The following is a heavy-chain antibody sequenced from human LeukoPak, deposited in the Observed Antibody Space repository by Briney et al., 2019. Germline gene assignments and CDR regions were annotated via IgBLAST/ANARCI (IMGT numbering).Heavy chain of an antibody. V-gene: IGHV3-23*01. Sequence: GGSLRLSCAASGFTFSSYAMSWVRQAPGKGLEWVSAISGSGGSAYYADSVKGRFTISRDNAKNSLYLQMNSLRAEDTAVYYCARGNLSPFDYWGQGTLVTVSS. CDR1: GFTFSSYA. CDR3: ARGNLSPFDY. CDR2: ISGSGGSA. J-gene: IGHJ4*02. D-gene: IGHD1-14*01.